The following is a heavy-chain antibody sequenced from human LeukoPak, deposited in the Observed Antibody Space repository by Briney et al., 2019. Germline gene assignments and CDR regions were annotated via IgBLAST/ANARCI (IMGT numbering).Heavy chain of an antibody. Sequence: PGGSLRLSCAASGFTFSSYSMNWVRQPPGKGLEWIGEIYHSGSTYYNPSLKSRVTISVDTSKSQFSLKLSSVTAADTAVYYCARHLRRRASYYFDYWGQGTLVTVSS. CDR3: ARHLRRRASYYFDY. V-gene: IGHV4-34*01. CDR1: GFTFSSYS. CDR2: IYHSGST. D-gene: IGHD3-3*02. J-gene: IGHJ4*02.